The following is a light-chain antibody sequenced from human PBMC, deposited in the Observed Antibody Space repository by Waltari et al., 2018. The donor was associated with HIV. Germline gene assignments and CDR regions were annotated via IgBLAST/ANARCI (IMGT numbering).Light chain of an antibody. Sequence: QSALTQPASVSGSPGQSITISCTGTSSDVGSYNLVSWYQQHPGKAPKLMIYEGSKRPSGVSTRFAGSKSGNTASLTISGLQAEDEADYYCCSYAGSSTYVVFGGGTKLTVL. V-gene: IGLV2-23*01. J-gene: IGLJ2*01. CDR2: EGS. CDR1: SSDVGSYNL. CDR3: CSYAGSSTYVV.